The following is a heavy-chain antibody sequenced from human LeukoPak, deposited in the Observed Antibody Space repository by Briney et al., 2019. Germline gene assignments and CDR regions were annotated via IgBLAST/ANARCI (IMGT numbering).Heavy chain of an antibody. V-gene: IGHV4-39*01. CDR2: AHYSGST. CDR1: GGSISNSNYY. CDR3: ARIAQGWSFDL. D-gene: IGHD2-21*01. Sequence: PSETLSLTCSVSGGSISNSNYYWGWIRQPPGNGLEWIGSAHYSGSTHYNPSLKSRVTISVDTSKNQFSLTLTSVTAADTAVYYCARIAQGWSFDLWGRGTLVTVSS. J-gene: IGHJ2*01.